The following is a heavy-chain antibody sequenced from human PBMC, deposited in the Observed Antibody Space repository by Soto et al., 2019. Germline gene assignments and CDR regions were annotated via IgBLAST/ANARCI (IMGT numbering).Heavy chain of an antibody. CDR1: GFTFSDYY. D-gene: IGHD2-2*01. Sequence: QVQLVESGGGLVKPGGTLRLSCAASGFTFSDYYMSWIRQAPGKGLEWVSYISSSSSYTNYADSVTGRFTISRDNAKNSLHLQMNSLRAEDTAVYYCAREVVAVPVAIDHYGMDVWGQGTTVTVPS. J-gene: IGHJ6*02. CDR2: ISSSSSYT. V-gene: IGHV3-11*05. CDR3: AREVVAVPVAIDHYGMDV.